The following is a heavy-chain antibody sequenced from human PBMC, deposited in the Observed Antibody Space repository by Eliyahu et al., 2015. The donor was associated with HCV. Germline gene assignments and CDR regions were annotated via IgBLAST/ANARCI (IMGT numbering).Heavy chain of an antibody. CDR1: FTXSXYS. D-gene: IGHD6-19*01. CDR2: ISSSSSYI. J-gene: IGHJ4*02. V-gene: IGHV3-21*01. Sequence: FTXSXYSMNWVRXXPGKGLEWVSSISSSSSYIYYADSVKGRFTISRDNAKNSLYLQMNSLRAEDTAVYYCAREKYSSGLDYWGQGTLVTVSS. CDR3: AREKYSSGLDY.